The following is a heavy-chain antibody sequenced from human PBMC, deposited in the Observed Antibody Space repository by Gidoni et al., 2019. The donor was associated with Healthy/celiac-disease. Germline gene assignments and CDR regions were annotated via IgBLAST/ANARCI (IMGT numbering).Heavy chain of an antibody. D-gene: IGHD3-10*01. CDR3: ARDRPNSIRGADY. CDR1: GFTFSSYS. J-gene: IGHJ4*02. Sequence: EVQLVESGGGLVKPGGSLRLSCAASGFTFSSYSMNWVRKAPGKGLEWVSSISSSSSYIYYADSVKGRFTISRDNAKNSLYLQMNSLRAEDTAVYYCARDRPNSIRGADYWGQGTLVTVSS. V-gene: IGHV3-21*01. CDR2: ISSSSSYI.